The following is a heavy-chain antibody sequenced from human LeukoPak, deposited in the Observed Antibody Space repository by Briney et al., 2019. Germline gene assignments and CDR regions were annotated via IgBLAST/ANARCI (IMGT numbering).Heavy chain of an antibody. J-gene: IGHJ4*02. CDR1: GASISSGTYY. D-gene: IGHD6-13*01. Sequence: SETLTLTCTVSGASISSGTYYWGWIRQPPGKGLEWIGTIYYSGTTYYNPSLKSRVTISLDTSKNQFSLKLSSVTAADTAVYYRLRHRIAAAGTRNVDDWGQGTLVIVSS. CDR2: IYYSGTT. V-gene: IGHV4-39*01. CDR3: LRHRIAAAGTRNVDD.